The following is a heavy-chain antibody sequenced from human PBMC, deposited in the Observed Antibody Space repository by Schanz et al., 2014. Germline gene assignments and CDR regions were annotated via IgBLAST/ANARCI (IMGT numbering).Heavy chain of an antibody. J-gene: IGHJ4*02. CDR1: GFTFNTSW. V-gene: IGHV3-74*01. CDR3: AKKGGDYGSGSYQIIDD. CDR2: VSRDGSET. D-gene: IGHD3-10*01. Sequence: EVQLVTSGGDLVQPGGSLRLSCAASGFTFNTSWFHWVRQPPGKGLLWVSRVSRDGSETTYVDSVRGRFTISRDTAKNTVFLQMNNLRAEDTAVYYCAKKGGDYGSGSYQIIDDWGQGTLVTVSS.